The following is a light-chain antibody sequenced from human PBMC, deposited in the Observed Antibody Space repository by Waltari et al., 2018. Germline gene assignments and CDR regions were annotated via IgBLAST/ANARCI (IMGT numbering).Light chain of an antibody. CDR3: LQGRQTPFT. CDR2: VGS. CDR1: QSLLRDNGKNY. V-gene: IGKV2-28*01. J-gene: IGKJ2*01. Sequence: IVMTQSPLSLPVTPGAPASISCRSSQSLLRDNGKNYLAWDVQKPGQCPLLLIYVGSNRASGVPDRFSGSGSDTDFTQEISRVEAEDVGIYYCLQGRQTPFTFDQGTKLEIK.